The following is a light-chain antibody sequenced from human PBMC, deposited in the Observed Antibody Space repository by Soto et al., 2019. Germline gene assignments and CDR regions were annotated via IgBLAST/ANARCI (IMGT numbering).Light chain of an antibody. CDR3: CSYAGSSTSWV. V-gene: IGLV2-23*01. J-gene: IGLJ3*02. CDR1: SSDAGNYNF. Sequence: QSALTQPASVSGSPGQSITISCTGTSSDAGNYNFVSWYQQHPGKAPKVIIYEDSTRPSGVSNRISGSKSGNTASLTISGLQAEDEADYYCCSYAGSSTSWVFRGGTKLTVL. CDR2: EDS.